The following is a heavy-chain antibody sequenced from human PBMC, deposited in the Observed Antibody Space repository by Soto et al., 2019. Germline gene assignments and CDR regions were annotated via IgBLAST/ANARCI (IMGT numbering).Heavy chain of an antibody. V-gene: IGHV5-10-1*03. Sequence: EVQLVQSGAEVKKPGESLRISCKGSGYNFTTYWINWVRQMPGKGLEWVGRIDPSDSYINYSPSFQGHVTISVDKSVSTAYLQWSSLKASDTAMYYCARMIAAAVGDSWGQGTLVTVSS. CDR2: IDPSDSYI. D-gene: IGHD6-25*01. CDR3: ARMIAAAVGDS. CDR1: GYNFTTYW. J-gene: IGHJ5*01.